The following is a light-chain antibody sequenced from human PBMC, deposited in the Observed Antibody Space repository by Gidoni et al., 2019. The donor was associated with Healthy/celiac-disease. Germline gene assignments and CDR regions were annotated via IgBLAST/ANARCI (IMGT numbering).Light chain of an antibody. CDR3: QPYNNWPPFT. CDR2: GAS. J-gene: IGKJ2*01. Sequence: EIVMTQSPATLSVSPGERATLYCRASQSVSSNLAWYQQKPGQAPRLLIYGASTRATGIPARFRGSVSGTEFTLTISSLQSEDFAVYYCQPYNNWPPFTFGQGTKLEIK. CDR1: QSVSSN. V-gene: IGKV3-15*01.